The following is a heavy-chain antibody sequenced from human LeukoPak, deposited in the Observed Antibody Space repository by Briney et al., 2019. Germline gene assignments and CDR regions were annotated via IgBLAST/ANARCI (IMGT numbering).Heavy chain of an antibody. J-gene: IGHJ5*02. V-gene: IGHV4-4*07. D-gene: IGHD2-21*02. CDR3: ASFSWGDFDNWFDP. CDR1: GGSISSYY. Sequence: SETLSLTCTVSGGSISSYYWSWIRQPAGKGLEWIGRIYTSGSTNYNPSLKSRVTMSVDTSKNQFSLKLSSVTAADTAVYYCASFSWGDFDNWFDPWGQGTLVTVSS. CDR2: IYTSGST.